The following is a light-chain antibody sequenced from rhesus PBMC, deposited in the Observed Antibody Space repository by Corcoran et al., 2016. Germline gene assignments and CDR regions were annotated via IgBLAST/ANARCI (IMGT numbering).Light chain of an antibody. J-gene: IGKJ4*01. Sequence: DIQMTQSPSSLSASVGDTVTITCRASQSISSWLAWYQQKPGKAPKLLIYKASSLHSGVPSRFSGSGSVTDFTLTISSLQSEDFATYYCQQYSSSPLTFGGGTKVELK. CDR1: QSISSW. V-gene: IGKV1-22*01. CDR2: KAS. CDR3: QQYSSSPLT.